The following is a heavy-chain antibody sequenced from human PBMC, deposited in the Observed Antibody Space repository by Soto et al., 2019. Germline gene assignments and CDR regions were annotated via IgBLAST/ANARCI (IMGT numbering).Heavy chain of an antibody. CDR2: IYYSGST. CDR3: ARASYYSYMDV. Sequence: SETLSLTCTVSGGSVSSGSYYWSWIRQPPGKGLEWVGYIYYSGSTNYNPSLKSRVTISRVTSKNQFSLNLVSVTAADTALYYCARASYYSYMDVWGKGTTVTVSS. CDR1: GGSVSSGSYY. V-gene: IGHV4-61*01. J-gene: IGHJ6*03.